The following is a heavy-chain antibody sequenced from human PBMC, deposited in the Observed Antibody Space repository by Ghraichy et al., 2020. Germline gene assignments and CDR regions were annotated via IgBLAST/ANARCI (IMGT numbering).Heavy chain of an antibody. CDR2: IYYSGST. CDR1: GGSISSYY. V-gene: IGHV4-59*01. Sequence: SETLSLTCTVSGGSISSYYSSWIRQAPGKGLEWVEYIYYSGSTNYNPSLKSRVIISVDKSKNQFSLKLISVTAADTAVYYCARDRTYYYDSSGGGYYYYGMDVWGQGTTVTVAS. D-gene: IGHD3-22*01. J-gene: IGHJ6*02. CDR3: ARDRTYYYDSSGGGYYYYGMDV.